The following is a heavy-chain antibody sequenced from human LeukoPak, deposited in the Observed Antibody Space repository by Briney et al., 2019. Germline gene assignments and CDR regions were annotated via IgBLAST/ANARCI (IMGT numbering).Heavy chain of an antibody. J-gene: IGHJ5*01. Sequence: SETLSLTRAVSGGSISSSNWWSWVRQPPGKGLEWIGEIYHSGSTNYNPSLKSRVTISVDKSKNQFSLKLSSVTAADTAVYYCARDPNGSGWFDYWGQGTLVTVSS. V-gene: IGHV4-4*02. CDR2: IYHSGST. CDR3: ARDPNGSGWFDY. D-gene: IGHD6-19*01. CDR1: GGSISSSNW.